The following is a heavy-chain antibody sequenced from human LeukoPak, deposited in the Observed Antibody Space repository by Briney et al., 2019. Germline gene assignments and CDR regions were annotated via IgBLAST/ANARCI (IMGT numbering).Heavy chain of an antibody. D-gene: IGHD3-3*02. J-gene: IGHJ4*02. CDR3: ARDHLSRFDF. Sequence: PGGSLRLSCAASGFAFSGYWMTWVRQAPGKGLEWVANIKQDGSEKYYVDSVKGRFTISRDNAKNSLYLQMNSLGAEDTAVYYCARDHLSRFDFWGQGTLVTVSS. CDR2: IKQDGSEK. CDR1: GFAFSGYW. V-gene: IGHV3-7*01.